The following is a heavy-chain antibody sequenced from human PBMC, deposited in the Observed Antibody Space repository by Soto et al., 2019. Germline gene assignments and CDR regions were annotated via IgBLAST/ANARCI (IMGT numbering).Heavy chain of an antibody. V-gene: IGHV5-51*01. J-gene: IGHJ6*03. CDR3: ARSSGSYCSSTSCGWNYYYYYMDV. CDR1: GYRFTSYW. CDR2: IYPGDSDT. D-gene: IGHD2-2*01. Sequence: PGESLKISCKGSGYRFTSYWIGWVRQMPGKGLEWMGIIYPGDSDTRYSPSFQGQVTISADKSISTAYLQWSSLKASDTAMYYCARSSGSYCSSTSCGWNYYYYYMDVWGKGTTVTVSS.